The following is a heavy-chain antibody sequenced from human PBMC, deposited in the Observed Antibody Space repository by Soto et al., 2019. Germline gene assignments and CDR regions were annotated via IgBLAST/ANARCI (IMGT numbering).Heavy chain of an antibody. CDR2: ISSYNGNT. CDR1: GYPFTSSG. D-gene: IGHD6-19*01. J-gene: IGHJ4*02. Sequence: ASVKVSCKASGYPFTSSGISWVRQAPGQGLEWMGWISSYNGNTNYAQKLQGRVTMTTDTSTTTAYMELRSLRSDDTAVYYCARGDIAVAGNPAGYWGQGTLVTVSS. CDR3: ARGDIAVAGNPAGY. V-gene: IGHV1-18*01.